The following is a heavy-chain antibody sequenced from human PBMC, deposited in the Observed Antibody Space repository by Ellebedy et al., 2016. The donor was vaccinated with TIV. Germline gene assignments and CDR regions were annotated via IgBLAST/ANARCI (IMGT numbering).Heavy chain of an antibody. CDR3: ARDPLRGSGSYYGRDFDY. Sequence: ASVKVSXKASRYTFTSYSMHWVRQAPGQGLEWMGIINPSGGSTSYPQKFQGRVTLTRDTSTSTVYMELSSLRSEDTAVYYCARDPLRGSGSYYGRDFDYWGQGTLVTVSS. J-gene: IGHJ4*02. CDR2: INPSGGST. D-gene: IGHD3-10*01. V-gene: IGHV1-46*01. CDR1: RYTFTSYS.